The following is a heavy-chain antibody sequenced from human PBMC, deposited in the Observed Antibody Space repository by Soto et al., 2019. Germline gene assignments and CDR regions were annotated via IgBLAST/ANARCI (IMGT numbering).Heavy chain of an antibody. CDR2: IYYTGSA. Sequence: SETLSLTCTVSGGSISSSVYYWAWFRQPPGLGLEWIGTIYYTGSAFYNPSLQSRVTISVDTSKNQLSLKVSSVTAADTAMYYCARKETATMSDYWGPGTLVTV. CDR3: ARKETATMSDY. V-gene: IGHV4-39*01. J-gene: IGHJ4*02. CDR1: GGSISSSVYY. D-gene: IGHD6-25*01.